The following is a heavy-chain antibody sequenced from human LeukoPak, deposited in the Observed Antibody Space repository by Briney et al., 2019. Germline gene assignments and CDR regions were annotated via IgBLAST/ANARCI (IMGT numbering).Heavy chain of an antibody. Sequence: PSETLSLTCTVSGGSISSYYWSWIRQPPGKGLEWIGYIYTSGSTNYNPSLKSRVTISVDTSKNQFSLKLSSVTAADTAVYYCARLQGSGYYAFDIWGQGTMVTVSS. V-gene: IGHV4-4*09. CDR1: GGSISSYY. D-gene: IGHD3-22*01. J-gene: IGHJ3*02. CDR3: ARLQGSGYYAFDI. CDR2: IYTSGST.